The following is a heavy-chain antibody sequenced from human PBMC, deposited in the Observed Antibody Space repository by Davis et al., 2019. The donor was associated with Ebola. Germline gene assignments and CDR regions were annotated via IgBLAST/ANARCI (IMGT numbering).Heavy chain of an antibody. CDR2: TNNDGRRT. Sequence: HTGGSLRLSCAASGFTFSSHWMHWVRQAPGKGLVWVSRTNNDGRRTTYADFVKGRFTISRNNAKNTLYLQMNRLRVEDTAVYYCVRARPTVATDFWGQGTLVTVSS. V-gene: IGHV3-74*01. J-gene: IGHJ4*02. D-gene: IGHD5-12*01. CDR3: VRARPTVATDF. CDR1: GFTFSSHW.